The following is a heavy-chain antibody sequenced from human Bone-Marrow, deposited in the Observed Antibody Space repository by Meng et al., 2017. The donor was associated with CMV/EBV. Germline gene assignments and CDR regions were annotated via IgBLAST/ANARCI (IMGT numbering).Heavy chain of an antibody. CDR3: AKVGRTIFGVVTTRDYGMDV. CDR2: ISGSGGST. CDR1: GFIINKNY. Sequence: GGSLRLSCEASGFIINKNYMNWVRQAPGKGLEWVSAISGSGGSTYYADSVKGRFTISRDNSKNTLYLQMNSLRAEDTAVYYCAKVGRTIFGVVTTRDYGMDVWGQGTTVTVSS. J-gene: IGHJ6*02. D-gene: IGHD3-3*01. V-gene: IGHV3-23*01.